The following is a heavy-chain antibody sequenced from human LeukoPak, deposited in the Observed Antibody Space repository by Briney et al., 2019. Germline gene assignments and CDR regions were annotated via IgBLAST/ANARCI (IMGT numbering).Heavy chain of an antibody. Sequence: PGRSLRLSCAASGFTFSSYGMHWVRQAPGKGLEWVAVISYDGSNKYYAASVKGRFTISRDNSRNTLYLQMNGLSPEDTAVYYCAKDTRGKYYGSGSYYNVPDYWGQGTLVTVSS. CDR1: GFTFSSYG. D-gene: IGHD3-10*01. CDR3: AKDTRGKYYGSGSYYNVPDY. CDR2: ISYDGSNK. J-gene: IGHJ4*02. V-gene: IGHV3-30*18.